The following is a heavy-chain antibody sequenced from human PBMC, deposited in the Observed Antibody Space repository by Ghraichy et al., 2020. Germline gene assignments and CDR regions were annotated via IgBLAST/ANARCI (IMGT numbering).Heavy chain of an antibody. CDR2: ISSSGSTI. CDR3: ARDHPSTVVTDFDY. J-gene: IGHJ4*02. Sequence: LNCAASGFTFSDYYMSWIRQAPGKGLEWVSYISSSGSTIYYADSVKGRFTISRDNAKNSLYLQMNSLRAEDTAVYYCARDHPSTVVTDFDYWGQGTLVTVSS. CDR1: GFTFSDYY. V-gene: IGHV3-11*01. D-gene: IGHD4-23*01.